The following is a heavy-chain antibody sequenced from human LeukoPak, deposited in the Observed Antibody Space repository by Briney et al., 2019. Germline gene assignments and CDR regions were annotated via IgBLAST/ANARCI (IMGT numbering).Heavy chain of an antibody. J-gene: IGHJ3*02. CDR3: ARNRITGTQALERGDAFDI. V-gene: IGHV1-69*05. Sequence: ASVKVSCKASGGTFSSYAISWVRQAPGQGLEWMGGIIPIFGTANYAQKIQGRVTITTDESTSTAYMELSSLRSEDTAVYYCARNRITGTQALERGDAFDIWGQGTMVTVSS. D-gene: IGHD1-20*01. CDR2: IIPIFGTA. CDR1: GGTFSSYA.